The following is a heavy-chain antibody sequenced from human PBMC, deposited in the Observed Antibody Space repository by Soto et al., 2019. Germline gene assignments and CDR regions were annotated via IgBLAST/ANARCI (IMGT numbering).Heavy chain of an antibody. V-gene: IGHV3-21*01. CDR2: ISSSSDYM. Sequence: DVQLVESGGGLVKPGGSLRLSCAASGFIFTSHHMNWVRQAPGKGLEWVSSISSSSDYMYYADSVKGRFTISRDNAKNSLYLQMNSLRAEDTAVYYCARDPLGSSGSEYFQHWGQGTLVTVSS. CDR3: ARDPLGSSGSEYFQH. CDR1: GFIFTSHH. D-gene: IGHD1-26*01. J-gene: IGHJ1*01.